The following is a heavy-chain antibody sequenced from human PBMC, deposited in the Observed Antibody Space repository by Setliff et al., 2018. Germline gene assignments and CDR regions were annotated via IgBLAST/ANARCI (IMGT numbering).Heavy chain of an antibody. Sequence: SETLSLTCTVSGASLRSGSNYWGWFRQPAGKGLQWIGRVYSDGETDYSPSLKSRVTISVDKSNNQFSLNLKSMTAADTALYFCARERQGGFLEWSPFDSWGQGILVTVSS. V-gene: IGHV4-61*02. CDR1: GASLRSGSNY. CDR2: VYSDGET. D-gene: IGHD3-3*01. CDR3: ARERQGGFLEWSPFDS. J-gene: IGHJ4*02.